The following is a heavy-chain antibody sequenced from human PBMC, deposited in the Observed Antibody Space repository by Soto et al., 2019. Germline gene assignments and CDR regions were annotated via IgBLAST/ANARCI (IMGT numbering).Heavy chain of an antibody. CDR2: IWYDGSNK. Sequence: ESGGGVVQPGRSLRLSCAASGFTFSSYGMHWVRQAPGKGLEWVAVIWYDGSNKYYADSVKGRFTISRDNSKNTLYLQMNSLRAEDTAVYYCARDRAAAAGILKAFFDYWGQGTLVTVSS. D-gene: IGHD6-13*01. V-gene: IGHV3-33*01. CDR1: GFTFSSYG. J-gene: IGHJ4*02. CDR3: ARDRAAAAGILKAFFDY.